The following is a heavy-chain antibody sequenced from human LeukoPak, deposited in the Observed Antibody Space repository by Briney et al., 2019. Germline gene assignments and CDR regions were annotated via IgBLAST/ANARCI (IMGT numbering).Heavy chain of an antibody. Sequence: SETLSLTCTVSGGSISSGDYYWSWIRQPAGKGLEWIGRIYTSGSTNYNPSLKSRVTMSVDTSKNQFSLKLSSVTAADTAVYYCAREGASGWYEHRYDYWGQGTLVTVSS. J-gene: IGHJ4*02. CDR3: AREGASGWYEHRYDY. D-gene: IGHD6-19*01. CDR1: GGSISSGDYY. V-gene: IGHV4-61*02. CDR2: IYTSGST.